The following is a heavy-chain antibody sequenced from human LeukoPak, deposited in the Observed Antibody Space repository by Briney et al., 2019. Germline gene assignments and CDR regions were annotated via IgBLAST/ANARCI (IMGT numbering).Heavy chain of an antibody. Sequence: SETLSLTCTVSGGSISSSSYYWGWIRQPPGKGLEWIGNIYYSGSTYYNPSLKSRVTISVDTSKNQFSLKLSSVTAADTAVYYCARDRRLYSSSSEYYYYYMDVWGKGTTVTVSS. CDR1: GGSISSSSYY. V-gene: IGHV4-39*07. J-gene: IGHJ6*03. CDR2: IYYSGST. D-gene: IGHD6-6*01. CDR3: ARDRRLYSSSSEYYYYYMDV.